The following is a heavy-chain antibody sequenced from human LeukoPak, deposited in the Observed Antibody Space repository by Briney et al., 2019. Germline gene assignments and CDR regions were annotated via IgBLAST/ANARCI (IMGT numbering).Heavy chain of an antibody. CDR1: GFIVSDDY. CDR2: IYSGGAT. Sequence: GGSLRLSCAASGFIVSDDYISWVRQTPGTGLEWVSVIYSGGATFYADSVKGRFTISRDNSKNTVHLQMNSLRAEDTAGYYCASGGKYCTGGACYGDWGQGTLVTVSS. CDR3: ASGGKYCTGGACYGD. V-gene: IGHV3-53*01. J-gene: IGHJ4*02. D-gene: IGHD2-8*02.